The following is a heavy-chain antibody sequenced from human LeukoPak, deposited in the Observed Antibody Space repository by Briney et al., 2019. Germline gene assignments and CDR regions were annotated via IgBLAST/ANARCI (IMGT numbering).Heavy chain of an antibody. V-gene: IGHV1-69*01. J-gene: IGHJ4*02. CDR2: IMPIFGTA. CDR1: GGTFSSYA. CDR3: ATVGPAVADNYFDY. Sequence: GSSVKVSCKASGGTFSSYAISWVRQAPGQGLEWMGGIMPIFGTANYAQKFQGRVTITAVESLSTAYMELSSLRAEDTAVYYCATVGPAVADNYFDYWGQGTLVTVSS. D-gene: IGHD6-19*01.